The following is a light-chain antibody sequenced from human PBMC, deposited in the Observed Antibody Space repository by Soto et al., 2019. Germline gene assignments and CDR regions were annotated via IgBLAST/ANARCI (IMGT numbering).Light chain of an antibody. J-gene: IGLJ3*02. V-gene: IGLV1-40*01. CDR2: GNS. CDR1: SSNIGAGYD. Sequence: QSVLTQPPSVSGAPGQRVTISCTGNSSNIGAGYDVHWYQQLPGKAPKLLIFGNSHRPSGVPDRFFGSKSGTSASLAITGLQAEDEADYYCAAWDDSLNGWVFGGGTKLTVL. CDR3: AAWDDSLNGWV.